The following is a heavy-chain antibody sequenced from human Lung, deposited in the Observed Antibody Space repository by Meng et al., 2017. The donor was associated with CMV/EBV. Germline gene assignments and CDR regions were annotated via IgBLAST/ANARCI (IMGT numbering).Heavy chain of an antibody. J-gene: IGHJ5*02. Sequence: GGSLRLXCVASGLTFSSHPMTWVRQAPGKGLEWVSSISGSGGSTYSADSVQGRVTISRDNSKTTLYLQMSPLRDEDTALYYCARGGTVGGKNWCDHWGQGTLVTVSS. CDR3: ARGGTVGGKNWCDH. CDR2: ISGSGGST. CDR1: GLTFSSHP. V-gene: IGHV3-23*01. D-gene: IGHD6-19*01.